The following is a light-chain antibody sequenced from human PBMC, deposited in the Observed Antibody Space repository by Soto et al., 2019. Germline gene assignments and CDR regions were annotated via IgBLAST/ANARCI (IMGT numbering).Light chain of an antibody. CDR3: SSYAGSRV. CDR2: EVT. CDR1: SSDVGIYNY. Sequence: QSVLTQPPSASGSPGQSVTISCTGTSSDVGIYNYVSWYQQHPGKAPKLMIYEVTKRPSGVPDRFSGSKFGNTASLTVSGLQADDEADYYCSSYAGSRVFGGGTKLTVL. V-gene: IGLV2-8*01. J-gene: IGLJ2*01.